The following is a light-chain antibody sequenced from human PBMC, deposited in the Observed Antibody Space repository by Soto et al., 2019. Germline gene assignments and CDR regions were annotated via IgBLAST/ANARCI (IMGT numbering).Light chain of an antibody. CDR2: DVS. CDR3: QHYGNLPYT. CDR1: QHIRNY. V-gene: IGKV1-33*01. J-gene: IGKJ2*01. Sequence: DIQMTQTPSSLSASVGDRVTITCQANQHIRNYLNWYQQKPGKAPRLLIYDVSKLQTGVPSRFSGSGSGTDVTLTISSLLPEDIATYSCQHYGNLPYTFGPGTKLDIK.